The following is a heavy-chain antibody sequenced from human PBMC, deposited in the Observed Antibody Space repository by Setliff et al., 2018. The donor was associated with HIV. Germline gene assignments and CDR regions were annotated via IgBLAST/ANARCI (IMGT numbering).Heavy chain of an antibody. Sequence: PGGSLRLSCAASGFTFSNYWMHWVRQGTGKGLVWVSRINSDGSSTNYADSVKGRFTISRDNSKNTLHLQMNSLRAEDTAVYYCARQAYSVNMVRGIITPRFYYYFDVWGKGTTVTVSS. CDR2: INSDGSST. J-gene: IGHJ6*03. V-gene: IGHV3-74*01. CDR1: GFTFSNYW. CDR3: ARQAYSVNMVRGIITPRFYYYFDV. D-gene: IGHD3-10*01.